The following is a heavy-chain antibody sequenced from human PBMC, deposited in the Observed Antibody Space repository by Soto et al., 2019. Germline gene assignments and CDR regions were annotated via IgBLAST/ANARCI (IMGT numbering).Heavy chain of an antibody. V-gene: IGHV3-23*01. CDR1: GFKFSNYA. Sequence: LRLSWAASGFKFSNYAMSWVLQAPGKGLEWVSLISATGGGTYYADSVKGRFTISRDNSHNTLYLQVHSLTAEDTAVYYCAKDRRAGGNSAFYFDFWGQGAQVTVSS. J-gene: IGHJ4*02. CDR3: AKDRRAGGNSAFYFDF. D-gene: IGHD3-16*01. CDR2: ISATGGGT.